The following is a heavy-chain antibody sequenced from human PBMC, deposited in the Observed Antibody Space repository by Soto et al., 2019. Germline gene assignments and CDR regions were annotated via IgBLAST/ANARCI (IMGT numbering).Heavy chain of an antibody. V-gene: IGHV3-30*18. CDR1: GFTFSSYG. CDR3: AKPYGDYFGEYFQH. D-gene: IGHD4-17*01. J-gene: IGHJ1*01. CDR2: ISYDGSNK. Sequence: GGSLRLSCAASGFTFSSYGMHWVRQAPGKGLEWVAVISYDGSNKYYADSVKGRFTISRDNSKNTLYLQMNSLRAEDTAVYYCAKPYGDYFGEYFQHWGQGTLVTVSS.